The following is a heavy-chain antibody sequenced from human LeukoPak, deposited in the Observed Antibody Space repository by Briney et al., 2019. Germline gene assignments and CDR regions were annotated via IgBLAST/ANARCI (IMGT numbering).Heavy chain of an antibody. V-gene: IGHV4-59*01. Sequence: SETLSLTCTVSGDSISSYYWSWIRQPPGKGLEWIGYVYYTGSTNYNPSLRSRVTISVDTSKNQFSLNLTSVTPADTAVYYCATLARPGGRRFDFWGQGTLVTVSS. J-gene: IGHJ4*02. D-gene: IGHD6-6*01. CDR3: ATLARPGGRRFDF. CDR2: VYYTGST. CDR1: GDSISSYY.